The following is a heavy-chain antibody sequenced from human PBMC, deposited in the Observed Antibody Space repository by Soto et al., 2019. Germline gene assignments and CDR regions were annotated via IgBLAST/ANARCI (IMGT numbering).Heavy chain of an antibody. CDR2: ISAYNGNT. V-gene: IGHV1-18*01. Sequence: QVQLVQSGAEVKKPGASVKVSCKASGYTFTSYGISWVRQAPGQGLEWMGWISAYNGNTNYAQKLQGRVTMTTDTSTSTAYMELRSLRSDDTAVYYCARDINYYGSGSYLPSDYWGQGTLVTVSS. CDR1: GYTFTSYG. CDR3: ARDINYYGSGSYLPSDY. J-gene: IGHJ4*02. D-gene: IGHD3-10*01.